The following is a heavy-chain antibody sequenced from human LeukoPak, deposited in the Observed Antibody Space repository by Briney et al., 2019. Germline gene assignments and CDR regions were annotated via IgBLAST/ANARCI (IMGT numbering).Heavy chain of an antibody. CDR2: INSDGSWT. Sequence: GGSLRLSCAASGNYWMHWVRQAPGKGLVWVSHINSDGSWTSYADSVKGRFTISKDNAKDTVYLQMNNLRAEDTAVYYCVSFYEAYWGRGTLVTVSS. V-gene: IGHV3-74*01. CDR1: GNYW. CDR3: VSFYEAY. D-gene: IGHD2/OR15-2a*01. J-gene: IGHJ4*02.